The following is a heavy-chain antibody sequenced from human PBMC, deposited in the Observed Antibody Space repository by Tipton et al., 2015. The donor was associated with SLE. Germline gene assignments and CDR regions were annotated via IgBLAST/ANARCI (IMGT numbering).Heavy chain of an antibody. CDR3: ARGGFGLARHTYYYYMDV. D-gene: IGHD3-3*01. V-gene: IGHV3-30-3*01. CDR1: AFAFRTFA. CDR2: ISYDGSKK. J-gene: IGHJ6*03. Sequence: SLRLSCADSAFAFRTFAVHWVRQAPGKGLEWVAVISYDGSKKYYADSVKGRCTISRDNSKNTLFLQMNSLKTEDSAMYYCARGGFGLARHTYYYYMDVWGKGTTVTVSS.